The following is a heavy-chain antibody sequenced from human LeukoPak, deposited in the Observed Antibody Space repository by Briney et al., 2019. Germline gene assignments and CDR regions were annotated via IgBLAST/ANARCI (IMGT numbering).Heavy chain of an antibody. CDR3: ARLLGSYFGGHFDY. V-gene: IGHV4-59*11. D-gene: IGHD1-26*01. Sequence: SETQSLTCTVSGGSISSHYWSWIRQPPGKGLEWIGYIYYSGSTNYNPSLKSRVTISVDTSKNQFSLKLSSVTAADTAVYYCARLLGSYFGGHFDYWGQGTLVTVSS. J-gene: IGHJ4*02. CDR1: GGSISSHY. CDR2: IYYSGST.